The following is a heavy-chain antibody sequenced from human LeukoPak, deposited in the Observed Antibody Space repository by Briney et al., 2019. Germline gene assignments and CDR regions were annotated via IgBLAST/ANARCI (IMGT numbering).Heavy chain of an antibody. CDR1: GFTFSNYA. CDR3: ARDRVIYYYYAMDV. V-gene: IGHV3-30*04. D-gene: IGHD3-22*01. J-gene: IGHJ6*02. Sequence: GGSLRLSCIASGFTFSNYAIHWVRQAPGKGLEWVAVISYDGSNKYYADSVKGRSTISRDNSKNTLYLQMDSLRAEDTTVYYCARDRVIYYYYAMDVWGHGTTVTVS. CDR2: ISYDGSNK.